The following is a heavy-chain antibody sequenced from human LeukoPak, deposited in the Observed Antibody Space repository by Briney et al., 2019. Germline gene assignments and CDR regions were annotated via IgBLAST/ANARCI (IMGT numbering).Heavy chain of an antibody. CDR1: GFTFSSYW. CDR2: VNSDGSGT. CDR3: ARGGTLHGFDI. V-gene: IGHV3-74*01. Sequence: GGSLRLSCVASGFTFSSYWMHWVRQAPGTGLVWVSRVNSDGSGTIHLDSVKGRFTISRDNAKNTLYLQMNSLRADDTAVYYCARGGTLHGFDIWGQGTMVTVSS. J-gene: IGHJ3*02. D-gene: IGHD3-16*01.